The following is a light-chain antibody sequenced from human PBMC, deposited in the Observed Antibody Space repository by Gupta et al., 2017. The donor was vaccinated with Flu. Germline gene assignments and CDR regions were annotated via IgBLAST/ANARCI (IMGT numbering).Light chain of an antibody. Sequence: EIVLTQSPATLSSSPGERATLSCSATQSVDSNLAWYQQKPGQAPRLLIYGASNRATGIPARFSGSGSGTDVSLTISSLEPEDFAVYFCQQRDNWPPPGTFGQGTKLEI. CDR1: QSVDSN. J-gene: IGKJ2*02. CDR3: QQRDNWPPPGT. V-gene: IGKV3-11*01. CDR2: GAS.